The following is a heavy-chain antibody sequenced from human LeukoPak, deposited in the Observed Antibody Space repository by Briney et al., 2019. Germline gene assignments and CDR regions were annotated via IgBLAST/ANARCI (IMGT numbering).Heavy chain of an antibody. CDR3: AREGIAAAGKH. J-gene: IGHJ1*01. CDR2: ITSSGGTI. Sequence: GGSLRLSCVASGFTFSSFSMNWVRQAPGKGLEWVSFITSSGGTIYYADSVKGRFTMSRDNAKNSLYLQMKSLRVEDTAVYYCAREGIAAAGKHWGQGTLVTVSS. CDR1: GFTFSSFS. D-gene: IGHD6-13*01. V-gene: IGHV3-48*04.